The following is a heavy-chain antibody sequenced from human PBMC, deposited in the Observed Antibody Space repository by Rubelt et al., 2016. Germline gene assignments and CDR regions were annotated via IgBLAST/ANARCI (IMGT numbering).Heavy chain of an antibody. CDR3: AKSPLDYDFWSGRGDAFDI. V-gene: IGHV3-23*01. J-gene: IGHJ3*02. Sequence: GSTYYADSVKGRFTISRDNSKNTLYLQMNSLRAEDTAVYYCAKSPLDYDFWSGRGDAFDIWGQGTMVTVSS. D-gene: IGHD3-3*01. CDR2: GST.